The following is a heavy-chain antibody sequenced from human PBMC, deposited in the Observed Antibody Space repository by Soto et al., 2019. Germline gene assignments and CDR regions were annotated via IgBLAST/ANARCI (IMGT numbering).Heavy chain of an antibody. CDR1: GYTFASYG. J-gene: IGHJ4*02. V-gene: IGHV1-18*01. CDR3: ARDRFTGTSCYWKYFDY. D-gene: IGHD2-2*01. CDR2: ISGYNSDT. Sequence: QVQLVQSGAEVKKPGASVKVSCKASGYTFASYGISWVRQAPGQGLEWMGWISGYNSDTKYTQKFQGRVTMTTDTSTSTAYMELRSMRSDETAVYYCARDRFTGTSCYWKYFDYWGQGTLVTVSS.